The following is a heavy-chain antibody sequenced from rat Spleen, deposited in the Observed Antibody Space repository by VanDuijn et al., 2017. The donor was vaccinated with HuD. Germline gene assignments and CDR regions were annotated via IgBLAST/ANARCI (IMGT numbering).Heavy chain of an antibody. CDR2: IWSGGSN. V-gene: IGHV2-4*01. D-gene: IGHD1-2*01. CDR3: TRSLYSSPLLDH. Sequence: QVQLKESGPGLVQPSQTLSLTCTVSGFSLTSYGVSWVRQPPGKGLEWIGAIWSGGSNDYNSALKSRLSISRDIAKSQVFLEMNSLQTEDTAIYYCTRSLYSSPLLDHWGQGVMVTVSS. J-gene: IGHJ2*01. CDR1: GFSLTSYG.